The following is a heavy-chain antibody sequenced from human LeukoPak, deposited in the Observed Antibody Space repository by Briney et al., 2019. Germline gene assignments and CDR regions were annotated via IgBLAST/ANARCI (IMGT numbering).Heavy chain of an antibody. CDR2: IYYSGST. J-gene: IGHJ5*02. CDR1: GGSISSGGYS. D-gene: IGHD3-22*01. V-gene: IGHV4-61*08. Sequence: SETLSLTCAVSGGSISSGGYSWNWIRQPPGKGLEWIGYIYYSGSTNYNPSLKSRVTISVDTSKNQFSLKLSSVTAADTAVYYCARHGYYRGWFDPWGQGTLVTVSS. CDR3: ARHGYYRGWFDP.